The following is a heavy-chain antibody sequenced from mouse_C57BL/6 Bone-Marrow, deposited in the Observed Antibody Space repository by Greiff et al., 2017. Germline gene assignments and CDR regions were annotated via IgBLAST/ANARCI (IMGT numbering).Heavy chain of an antibody. CDR3: TTLSFFYD. CDR1: GFNIKDDY. V-gene: IGHV14-4*01. Sequence: VQLQQSGAELVRPGASVKLSCTASGFNIKDDYMHWVKQRPEQGLEWIGWIDPENGDTEYASKFQGKATITADTSSNTAYLQLSSLTSEDTAVYYWTTLSFFYDWGQGTTLTGFS. CDR2: IDPENGDT. J-gene: IGHJ2*01.